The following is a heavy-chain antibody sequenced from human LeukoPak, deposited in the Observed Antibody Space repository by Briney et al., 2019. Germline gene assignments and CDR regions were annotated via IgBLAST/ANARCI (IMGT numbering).Heavy chain of an antibody. CDR2: IYDTGST. J-gene: IGHJ4*02. D-gene: IGHD3-3*01. CDR1: GDSIRSNNYY. V-gene: IGHV4-39*01. Sequence: SETLSLTCTVSGDSIRSNNYYWGWIRQPPGKGLEWIGSIYDTGSTFHNPSLKSRVIISVVTSKNQFSLKLSSVTAADTAVYYCQSRFLEWLLDYWGQGTLVTVSS. CDR3: QSRFLEWLLDY.